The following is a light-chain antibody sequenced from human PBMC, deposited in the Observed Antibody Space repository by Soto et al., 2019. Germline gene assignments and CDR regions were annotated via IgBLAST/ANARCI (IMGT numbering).Light chain of an antibody. CDR1: RSNVGRNG. CDR3: APWDDSLDGPV. J-gene: IGLJ3*02. CDR2: SDN. Sequence: QSVLTQPHSAFGTPGQRVTISCSGSRSNVGRNGVNWYQQLPGTAPKLLIHSDNQRPSGVPDRFSGSKSGTSASLAISGLQSEYEADYYCAPWDDSLDGPVFGGGTKLTVL. V-gene: IGLV1-44*01.